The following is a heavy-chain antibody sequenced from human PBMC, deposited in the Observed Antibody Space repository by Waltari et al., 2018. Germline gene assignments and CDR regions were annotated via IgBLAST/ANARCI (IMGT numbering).Heavy chain of an antibody. CDR2: IYTSGST. D-gene: IGHD5-18*01. CDR3: ARDDVEGRQLNY. CDR1: GGSISSYY. V-gene: IGHV4-4*07. J-gene: IGHJ4*02. Sequence: QVQLQESGPGLVKPSETLSLTCTVSGGSISSYYWSWIRQPAGKGLEWIGRIYTSGSTNYTPCLKSRVTMSVDTSKNQFSRKLSSVTAADTAVYYCARDDVEGRQLNYWGQGTLVTVSS.